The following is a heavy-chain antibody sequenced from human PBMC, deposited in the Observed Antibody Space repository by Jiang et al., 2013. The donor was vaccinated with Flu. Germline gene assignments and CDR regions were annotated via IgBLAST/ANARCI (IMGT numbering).Heavy chain of an antibody. V-gene: IGHV6-1*01. CDR1: GDSVSSNRAA. Sequence: QTLSLTCAISGDSVSSNRAAWNWIRQSPSRGLEWLGRTYYRSKWYNDYAVSVKSRITINPDTSKNQFSLWLNSVTPEDTAVYYCARQDYGGKEDAFDIWGQGTMVTVSS. CDR2: TYYRSKWYN. D-gene: IGHD4-23*01. CDR3: ARQDYGGKEDAFDI. J-gene: IGHJ3*02.